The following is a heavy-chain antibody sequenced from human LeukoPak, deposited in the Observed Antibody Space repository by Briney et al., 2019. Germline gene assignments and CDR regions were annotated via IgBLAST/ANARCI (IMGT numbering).Heavy chain of an antibody. Sequence: PSETLSLTCTVSGGSISSSSYYWGWIRQPPGKGLEWIGSIYYSGSTYYNPSLKSRVTISVDTSKNHSSLKLTSVTAADTAVYYCARSGSGYLRYYFDYWGQGTLVTVSS. J-gene: IGHJ4*02. CDR1: GGSISSSSYY. D-gene: IGHD5-12*01. V-gene: IGHV4-39*07. CDR2: IYYSGST. CDR3: ARSGSGYLRYYFDY.